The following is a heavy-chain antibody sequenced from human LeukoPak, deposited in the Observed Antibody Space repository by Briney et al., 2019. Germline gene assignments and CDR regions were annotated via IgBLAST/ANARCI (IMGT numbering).Heavy chain of an antibody. CDR1: GGSFSGYY. CDR2: INHSGST. V-gene: IGHV4-34*01. Sequence: PLETLSLTCAVYGGSFSGYYWSWIRQPPGKGLEWIGEINHSGSTNYNPSLKSRVTISVDTSKNQFSLKLGSVTAADTAVYYCARGAVVGYYDSSGYYIDIWGQGTMVTVSS. CDR3: ARGAVVGYYDSSGYYIDI. D-gene: IGHD3-22*01. J-gene: IGHJ3*02.